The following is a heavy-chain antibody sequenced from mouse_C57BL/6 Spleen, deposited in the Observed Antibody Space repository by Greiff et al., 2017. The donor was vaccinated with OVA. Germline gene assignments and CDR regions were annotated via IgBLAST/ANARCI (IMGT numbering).Heavy chain of an antibody. V-gene: IGHV1-4*01. CDR3: AGDSVITTVVGFDY. D-gene: IGHD1-1*01. J-gene: IGHJ2*01. Sequence: VQLQQSGAELARPGASVKMSCKASGYTFTSYTMHWVKQRPGQGLEWIGYINPSSGYTKYNQKFKDKATLTADKSSSTAYMQLSSLTSEDSAVYYCAGDSVITTVVGFDYWGQGTTLTVSS. CDR1: GYTFTSYT. CDR2: INPSSGYT.